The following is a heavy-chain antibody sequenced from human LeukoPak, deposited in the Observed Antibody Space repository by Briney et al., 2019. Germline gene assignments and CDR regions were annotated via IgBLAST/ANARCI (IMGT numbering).Heavy chain of an antibody. CDR3: VRQDHDILTALQDS. D-gene: IGHD3-9*01. CDR2: TYHTGRS. Sequence: SETLSLTCTVSGASISNTRHYWGWIRQPPGKGLEWIASTYHTGRSYYSPSLKTRVSLSMDNANNQFSLKLTSVTAADTALYYCVRQDHDILTALQDSWGQGILVTVSS. V-gene: IGHV4-39*01. J-gene: IGHJ4*02. CDR1: GASISNTRHY.